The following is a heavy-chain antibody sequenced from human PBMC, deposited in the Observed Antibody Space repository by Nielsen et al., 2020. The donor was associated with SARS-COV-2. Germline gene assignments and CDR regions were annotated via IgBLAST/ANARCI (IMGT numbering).Heavy chain of an antibody. J-gene: IGHJ6*03. CDR2: INHSGST. CDR3: ARVGYGSGWTPHYYYYMDV. Sequence: WIRQPPGKGLEWIGEINHSGSTNYNPSLKSRVTISVDTSKNQFSLKLSSVTAADTAVYYCARVGYGSGWTPHYYYYMDVWGKGTTVTVSS. D-gene: IGHD6-19*01. V-gene: IGHV4-34*01.